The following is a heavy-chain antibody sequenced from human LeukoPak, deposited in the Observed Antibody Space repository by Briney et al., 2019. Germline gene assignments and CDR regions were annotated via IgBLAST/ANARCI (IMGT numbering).Heavy chain of an antibody. Sequence: PSETLSLTCAVSGGSISTGDYYWSWIRQPPGRGLEWIGYIYYSGSTYYNPSLKSRVTLSVDTSKNQFSLNLSSVTAAETAVYYCARATYQVVSRWFDPWGQGTLVTVSS. V-gene: IGHV4-30-4*01. J-gene: IGHJ5*02. D-gene: IGHD2-2*01. CDR1: GGSISTGDYY. CDR3: ARATYQVVSRWFDP. CDR2: IYYSGST.